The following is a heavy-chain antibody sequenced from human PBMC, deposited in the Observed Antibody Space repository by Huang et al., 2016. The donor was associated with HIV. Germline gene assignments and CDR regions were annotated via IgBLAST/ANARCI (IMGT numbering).Heavy chain of an antibody. J-gene: IGHJ4*02. Sequence: QVQVVESGGGVVQPGGSLRLSCAASGFTFSGYGMHWVRQAPGRGLEGLALIRHDGNNKYYADSVKGRFTVSRDTSKNTLYLHMNSLRPADTAVYYCVKETVQWLVTYWGQGTLVTVSS. D-gene: IGHD6-19*01. CDR1: GFTFSGYG. CDR3: VKETVQWLVTY. CDR2: IRHDGNNK. V-gene: IGHV3-30*02.